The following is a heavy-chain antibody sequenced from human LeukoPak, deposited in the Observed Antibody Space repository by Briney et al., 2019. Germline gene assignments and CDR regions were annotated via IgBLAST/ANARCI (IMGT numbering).Heavy chain of an antibody. J-gene: IGHJ4*02. CDR3: ARVVIARFDY. CDR2: IYYSGST. Sequence: SETLSLTCTVSGGSISSYYWSWIRQPPGKGLEWIGYIYYSGSTNYNPSLKSRVTISVDTSKNQFSLKLSSVTAADTAVYYCARVVIARFDYWGRGTLVTVSS. D-gene: IGHD3-16*02. V-gene: IGHV4-59*01. CDR1: GGSISSYY.